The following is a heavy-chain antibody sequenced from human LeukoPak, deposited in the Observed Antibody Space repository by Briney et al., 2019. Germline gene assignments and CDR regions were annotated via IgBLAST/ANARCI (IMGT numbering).Heavy chain of an antibody. CDR2: ISYDGSNK. CDR3: AKDAWDYFDY. CDR1: GFTFSSYG. Sequence: PGRSLRLSCAASGFTFSSYGMHWVRQARGKALEWVAVISYDGSNKYYADSVKGRFTISRDNSKNTLYLQMNSLRAEDTAVYYCAKDAWDYFDYWGQGTLVTVSS. J-gene: IGHJ4*02. D-gene: IGHD1-26*01. V-gene: IGHV3-30*18.